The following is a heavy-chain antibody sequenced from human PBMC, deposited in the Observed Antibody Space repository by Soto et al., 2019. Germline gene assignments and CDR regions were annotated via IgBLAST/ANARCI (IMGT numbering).Heavy chain of an antibody. V-gene: IGHV4-59*01. CDR1: GGSIGSYY. D-gene: IGHD1-20*01. Sequence: QVQLQESGPGLVKPSETLSLTCTVSGGSIGSYYWSWIRQPPGKGLEWIGYIYYSGSTNYNPSLKSRVTISVDTSKNQFSLKLSSVTAADTAVYYCARAESITGTSFDYWGQGTLVTVSS. J-gene: IGHJ4*02. CDR3: ARAESITGTSFDY. CDR2: IYYSGST.